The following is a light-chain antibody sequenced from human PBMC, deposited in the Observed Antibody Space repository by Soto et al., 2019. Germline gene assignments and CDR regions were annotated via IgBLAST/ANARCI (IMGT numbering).Light chain of an antibody. CDR1: QSVSSSY. Sequence: EIVLTQSPGTLSLSPGERATLSCRASQSVSSSYLAWYQQKPGQAPRLLIYGASSRATGIPDRFSGSGSGTDFTLTISRLEPEDFAVYYCQQYGSSPPFGPGTKVDMK. CDR3: QQYGSSPP. V-gene: IGKV3-20*01. J-gene: IGKJ3*01. CDR2: GAS.